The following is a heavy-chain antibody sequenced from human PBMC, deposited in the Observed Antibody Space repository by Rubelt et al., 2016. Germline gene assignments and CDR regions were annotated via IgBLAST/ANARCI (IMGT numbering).Heavy chain of an antibody. J-gene: IGHJ6*02. Sequence: QVQLVQSGAEVKKPGSSVKVSCKASVVTFSSYAISWVRKAPGTGLEWMGRINHNSGGTTFAQKFHGRVTMTRDTSISTSYMELSRLRSDDTAVYYCARVNYYGMDVWGQGTTVTVSS. CDR1: VVTFSSYA. CDR3: ARVNYYGMDV. V-gene: IGHV1-2*02. CDR2: INHNSGGT.